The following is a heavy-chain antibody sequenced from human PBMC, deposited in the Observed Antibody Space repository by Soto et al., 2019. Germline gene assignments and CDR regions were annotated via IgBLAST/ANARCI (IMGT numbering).Heavy chain of an antibody. CDR1: GLPFSRFW. Sequence: PGGSLRLSCAGSGLPFSRFWMSWARQAPGKGPEWVANTNEDGSRTDYADSVRGRFTITRDTAGSSLYLQMNSLRAEDTAVYYCARGPYWGQGTLVTVSS. V-gene: IGHV3-7*05. CDR2: TNEDGSRT. J-gene: IGHJ4*02. CDR3: ARGPY.